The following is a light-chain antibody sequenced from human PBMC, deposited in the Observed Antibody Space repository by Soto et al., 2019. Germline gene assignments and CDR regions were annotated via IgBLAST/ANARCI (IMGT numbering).Light chain of an antibody. J-gene: IGKJ4*01. V-gene: IGKV3-11*01. CDR1: QSLRIY. Sequence: IRFTLSPTPLSFSPWERCTLSYRACQSLRIYLAWYQQRPGKAPRLLIDRASNRATGIPARFSGSGPGTDFTLTISSLEPEDFAVYYCQQRRNWPLTFGGGTKV. CDR3: QQRRNWPLT. CDR2: RAS.